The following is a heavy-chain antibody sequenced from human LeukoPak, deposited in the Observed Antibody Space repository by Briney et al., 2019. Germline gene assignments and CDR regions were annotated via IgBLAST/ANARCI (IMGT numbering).Heavy chain of an antibody. CDR2: INSDGSST. V-gene: IGHV3-74*01. CDR1: GFTFSSYW. D-gene: IGHD6-19*01. CDR3: ARSIAVAGRPFDY. Sequence: PGGSLRLSCAASGFTFSSYWMHWVRQAPGKGLVWVSRINSDGSSTSYADSVKGRFTISGDNAKNTLYLQMNSLRAEDTAVYYCARSIAVAGRPFDYWGQGTLVTVSS. J-gene: IGHJ4*02.